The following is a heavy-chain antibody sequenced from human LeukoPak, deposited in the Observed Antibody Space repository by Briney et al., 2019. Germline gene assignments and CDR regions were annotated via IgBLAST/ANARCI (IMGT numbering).Heavy chain of an antibody. CDR3: ARLVIPTHSRWFDP. D-gene: IGHD2-21*01. V-gene: IGHV3-23*01. CDR2: ISQGGDTL. J-gene: IGHJ5*02. CDR1: GFIFKNYA. Sequence: VRSLRLSRTPSGFIFKNYAMSSVPHTPRQGLEWVSTISQGGDTLYYPATVKRQFTVSTDNSKTTLYLQIDSLSTEDTAVYYCARLVIPTHSRWFDPWGQRTLVTVSS.